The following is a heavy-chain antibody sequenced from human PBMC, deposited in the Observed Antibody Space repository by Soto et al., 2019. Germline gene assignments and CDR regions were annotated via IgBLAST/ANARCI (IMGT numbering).Heavy chain of an antibody. CDR2: IYWDDDK. Sequence: SGPTLVNPTPPLTLTCTFSGFSLSSSAVGVGVGWIRQHPGKALEWLALIYWDDDKRYSPSLKSRLTITKDNSQNQVVLTMTNMDAVDTATSYCVHWSTGTYGTIFCDYWGLGTLVTVSS. CDR1: GFSLSSSAVGVG. CDR3: VHWSTGTYGTIFCDY. D-gene: IGHD3-9*01. J-gene: IGHJ4*02. V-gene: IGHV2-5*02.